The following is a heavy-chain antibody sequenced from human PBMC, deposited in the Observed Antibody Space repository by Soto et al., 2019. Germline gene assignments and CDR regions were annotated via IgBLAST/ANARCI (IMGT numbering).Heavy chain of an antibody. CDR2: VRGRDGST. J-gene: IGHJ4*02. Sequence: EVQLLESGGGLVQPGASLRLSCAASGFTFTTFDMSWARQAPGKGLEWVSVVRGRDGSTSYADSLKGRFTISKDSSENTLYLQMSSLGAEDTALYYCAKGAWLDYWGQGTLVTVSS. V-gene: IGHV3-23*01. CDR3: AKGAWLDY. D-gene: IGHD5-12*01. CDR1: GFTFTTFD.